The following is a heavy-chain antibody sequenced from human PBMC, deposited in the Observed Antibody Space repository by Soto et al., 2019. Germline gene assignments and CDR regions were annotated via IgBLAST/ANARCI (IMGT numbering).Heavy chain of an antibody. CDR2: IKSEIAGGTT. V-gene: IGHV3-15*01. CDR1: GFTFSNGW. J-gene: IGHJ4*02. Sequence: EVQLVESGGGLVKPGGSLRLSCAASGFTFSNGWMSWVRQAPGKGLEWVGRIKSEIAGGTTDYSAPVKGRFIISRDDSKDMLFLQMNSLKTEDTAVYYCTADSTQTFCDGGPCYSIQTKIHDYWGQGTLVTVSS. D-gene: IGHD2-15*01. CDR3: TADSTQTFCDGGPCYSIQTKIHDY.